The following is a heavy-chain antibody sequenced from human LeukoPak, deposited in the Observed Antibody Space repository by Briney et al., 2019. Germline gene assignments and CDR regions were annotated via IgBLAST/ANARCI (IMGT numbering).Heavy chain of an antibody. D-gene: IGHD3-16*02. J-gene: IGHJ6*03. CDR1: EFTFSSYA. V-gene: IGHV3-30*04. CDR3: ARDGEHYDYVWGSYRSYYYYYYMDV. Sequence: QPGGSLRLSCAASEFTFSSYAMHWVRRAPGKGLEWVAVISYDGSNKYYADSVKGRFTISRDNSKNTLYLQMNSLRAEDTAVYYCARDGEHYDYVWGSYRSYYYYYYMDVWGKGTTVTVSS. CDR2: ISYDGSNK.